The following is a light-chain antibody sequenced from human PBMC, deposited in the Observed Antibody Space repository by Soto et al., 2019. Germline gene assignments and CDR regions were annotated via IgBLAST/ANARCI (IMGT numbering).Light chain of an antibody. CDR3: QQYNNWPPDRT. Sequence: EIVMTQSPATLSVSPGEKATLSCRASRSVGSNLAWYQQKPGQAPRLLIYGASTRATGIPARFSGSGSGTEFTLTISSLQSEDFAIHFCQQYNNWPPDRTFGQGTKVEIK. CDR1: RSVGSN. CDR2: GAS. J-gene: IGKJ1*01. V-gene: IGKV3-15*01.